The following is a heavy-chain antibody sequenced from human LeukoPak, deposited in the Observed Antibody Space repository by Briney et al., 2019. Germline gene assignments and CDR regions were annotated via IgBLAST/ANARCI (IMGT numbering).Heavy chain of an antibody. CDR3: ARGRFYDFWSGYYAGNWFDP. V-gene: IGHV1-8*01. CDR1: GYTFTSYD. CDR2: MNPNSGNT. D-gene: IGHD3-3*01. Sequence: ASMKVSCKASGYTFTSYDINWVRQATGQGLEWMGWMNPNSGNTGYAQKFQGRVTMTRNTSISTAYMELSSLRSEDTAVYYCARGRFYDFWSGYYAGNWFDPWGQGTLVTVSS. J-gene: IGHJ5*02.